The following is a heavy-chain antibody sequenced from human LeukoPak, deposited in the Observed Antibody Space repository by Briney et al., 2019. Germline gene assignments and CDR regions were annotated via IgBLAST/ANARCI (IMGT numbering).Heavy chain of an antibody. CDR1: GFTFSDAW. J-gene: IGHJ4*02. Sequence: GGPLRLSCAASGFTFSDAWMNWVRLAPGKGLEWVGRIKSRNRGETVDYAAPVKGRFTISRDDSKTTVYLQMNSLKTEDTAIYYCTTDGSTTLSNTFDYWSQGTLVTVSS. V-gene: IGHV3-15*01. D-gene: IGHD1-26*01. CDR2: IKSRNRGETV. CDR3: TTDGSTTLSNTFDY.